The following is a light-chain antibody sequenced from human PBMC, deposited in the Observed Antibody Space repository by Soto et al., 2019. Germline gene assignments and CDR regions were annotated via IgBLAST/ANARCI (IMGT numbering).Light chain of an antibody. CDR1: SSDVGGYNY. CDR3: SSYTDSSNYV. Sequence: QSVLTQPPSASGSPGQSVAISCTGTSSDVGGYNYVSWYQQHPGKAPKLMIYQVTNRPSGVSNRFSGSRSGNTASLTISGLQAEDEADYYCSSYTDSSNYVFGTGTKVTV. V-gene: IGLV2-14*01. CDR2: QVT. J-gene: IGLJ1*01.